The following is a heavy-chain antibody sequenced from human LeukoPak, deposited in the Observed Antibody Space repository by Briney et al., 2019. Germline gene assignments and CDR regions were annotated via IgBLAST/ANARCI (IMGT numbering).Heavy chain of an antibody. CDR1: GFTFSSYS. CDR2: ISSSSSYI. V-gene: IGHV3-21*01. CDR3: ARYWYYYDSSGYLGIDY. Sequence: GGSLRLSCAASGFTFSSYSMNWVRQAPGKGLEWVSSISSSSSYIYYADSVKGRSTISRDNAKNSLYLQMNSLRAEDTAVYYCARYWYYYDSSGYLGIDYWGQGTLVTVSS. J-gene: IGHJ4*02. D-gene: IGHD3-22*01.